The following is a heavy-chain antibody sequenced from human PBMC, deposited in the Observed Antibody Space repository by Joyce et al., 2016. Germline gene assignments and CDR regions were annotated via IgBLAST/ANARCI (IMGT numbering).Heavy chain of an antibody. CDR3: AKHVDPYDFWSQSGLDV. J-gene: IGHJ6*02. Sequence: EVQLVESGGGLVQPGRSLRLSCAASGFTSDKYTMHWVRQGPGKGLEWVSGISWNSGSLGYADSVKGRFTISRDNAKNSLYLQMSSLRGEDTAVYYCAKHVDPYDFWSQSGLDVRGPGTTVTVSS. V-gene: IGHV3-9*02. CDR2: ISWNSGSL. CDR1: GFTSDKYT. D-gene: IGHD3/OR15-3a*01.